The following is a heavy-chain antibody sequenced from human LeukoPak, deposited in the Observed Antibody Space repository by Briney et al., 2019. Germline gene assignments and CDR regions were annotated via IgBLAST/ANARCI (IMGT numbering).Heavy chain of an antibody. V-gene: IGHV1-69*13. CDR2: IIPIFGTA. CDR1: GGTFSSYA. J-gene: IGHJ4*02. D-gene: IGHD5-18*01. Sequence: SVKVSFKASGGTFSSYAISWVRQAPGQGLEWMGGIIPIFGTANYAQKFQGRVTITADESTSTAYMELSSLRSEDTAVYYCASGDTAMVFDYWGQGTLVTVSS. CDR3: ASGDTAMVFDY.